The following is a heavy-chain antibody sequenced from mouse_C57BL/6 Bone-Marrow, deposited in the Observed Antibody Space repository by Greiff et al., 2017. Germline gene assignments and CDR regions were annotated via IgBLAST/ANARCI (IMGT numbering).Heavy chain of an antibody. Sequence: QVQLQQPGAELVKPGASVKMSCKASGYTFTSYWITWVKQRPGQGLEWIGDIYPGSGSTNYNEKFKSKATLTVDKSSSTAYMQLSSLTSEDSAVYYCARTFITTVVDWYFDVWGTGTTVTVSS. D-gene: IGHD1-1*01. V-gene: IGHV1-55*01. CDR2: IYPGSGST. J-gene: IGHJ1*03. CDR3: ARTFITTVVDWYFDV. CDR1: GYTFTSYW.